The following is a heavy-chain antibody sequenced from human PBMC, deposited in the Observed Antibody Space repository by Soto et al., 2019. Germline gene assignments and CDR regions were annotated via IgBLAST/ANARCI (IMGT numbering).Heavy chain of an antibody. V-gene: IGHV4-59*01. Sequence: SETLSLTGAISGDPISGYYWTWIRQPPGKGLEWIGYIYYTGNTKYSPSLKSRVTISVDTSKNQFSLMLTSVTAADTAVYYCARVGKYYYNGLDVWGQGTTVTVSS. J-gene: IGHJ6*02. CDR2: IYYTGNT. CDR1: GDPISGYY. CDR3: ARVGKYYYNGLDV.